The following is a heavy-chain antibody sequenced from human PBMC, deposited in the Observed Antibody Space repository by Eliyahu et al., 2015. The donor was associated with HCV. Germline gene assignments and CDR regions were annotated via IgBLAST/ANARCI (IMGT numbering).Heavy chain of an antibody. V-gene: IGHV4-59*01. D-gene: IGHD5-12*01. J-gene: IGHJ4*02. CDR2: IYYSGST. CDR1: GGSISSYY. Sequence: QVQLQESGPGLVKPSETLSLTCTVPGGSISSYYWSWIRQPPGKGLEWIGYIYYSGSTNYNPSLKSRVTISVDTSKNQFSLKLTSVTAADTAVYYCARGAIVATVDRFDYWGQGTLVTVSS. CDR3: ARGAIVATVDRFDY.